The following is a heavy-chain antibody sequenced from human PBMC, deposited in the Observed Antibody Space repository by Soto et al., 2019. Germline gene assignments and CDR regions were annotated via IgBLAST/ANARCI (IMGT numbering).Heavy chain of an antibody. CDR1: GFTFDDYA. CDR3: AKGRETEHRYYYYYYMDV. CDR2: ISWNSGSI. Sequence: GGSLRLSCAASGFTFDDYAMHWVRQATGKGLEWVSGISWNSGSIGYADSVKGRFTISRDNAKNSLYLQMNSLRAEDTALYYCAKGRETEHRYYYYYYMDVWGKGTTVTVSS. J-gene: IGHJ6*03. V-gene: IGHV3-9*01.